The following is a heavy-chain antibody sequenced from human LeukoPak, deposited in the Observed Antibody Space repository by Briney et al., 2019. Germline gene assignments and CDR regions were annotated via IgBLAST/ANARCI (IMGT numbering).Heavy chain of an antibody. D-gene: IGHD3-3*01. CDR2: IYHSGRT. J-gene: IGHJ4*02. CDR1: GGSISSGYY. Sequence: SETLSLTCTVSGGSISSGYYWGWIRQPPGKGLEWIGSIYHSGRTFYNPSLKSRVTISVDTSKNQFSLELTSVTAADTAVYYCARGATIFGVVIISGTSYYFDYWGQGTLVTVSS. CDR3: ARGATIFGVVIISGTSYYFDY. V-gene: IGHV4-38-2*02.